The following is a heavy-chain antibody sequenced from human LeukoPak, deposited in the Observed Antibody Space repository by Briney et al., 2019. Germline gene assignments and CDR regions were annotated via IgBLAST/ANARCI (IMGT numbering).Heavy chain of an antibody. D-gene: IGHD3-22*01. CDR2: ISAYNGNT. CDR1: GYTFTSYG. V-gene: IGHV1-18*01. Sequence: ASVKVSCKASGYTFTSYGTSWVRQAPGQGLEWMGWISAYNGNTNYAQKLQGRVTMTTDTSTSTAYMELRSLRSDDTAVYYCARELTYYYDSSGYFLDEYFQHWGQGTLVTVSS. CDR3: ARELTYYYDSSGYFLDEYFQH. J-gene: IGHJ1*01.